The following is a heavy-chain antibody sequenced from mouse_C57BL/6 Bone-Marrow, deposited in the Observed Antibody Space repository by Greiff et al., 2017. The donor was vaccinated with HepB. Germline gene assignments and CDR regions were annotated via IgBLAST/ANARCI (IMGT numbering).Heavy chain of an antibody. CDR1: GYTFTSYW. CDR3: APMITTGYFDV. Sequence: VQLQQPGAELVMPGASVKLSCKASGYTFTSYWMHWVKQRPGQGLEWIGEIDPSDSHTNYNQKFKGKSTLTVDKSSSTAYMQLSSLTSEDSAVYYCAPMITTGYFDVWGTGTTVTVSS. J-gene: IGHJ1*03. D-gene: IGHD2-4*01. CDR2: IDPSDSHT. V-gene: IGHV1-69*01.